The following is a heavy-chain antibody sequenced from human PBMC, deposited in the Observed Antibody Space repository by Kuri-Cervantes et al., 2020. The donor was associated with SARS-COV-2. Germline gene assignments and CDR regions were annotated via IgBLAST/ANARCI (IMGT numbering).Heavy chain of an antibody. CDR2: ISGSGGNT. V-gene: IGHV3-23*01. Sequence: GESLKISCAASGFTFSSYAMSWVRQAPGKGLEWVSAISGSGGNTYYADSVRGRFTISRDNSKNTLYLQMNSLRAEDTAVYYCAKGVVGVGYSVPLQGSGEPYGMDVWGQGTTVTVSS. CDR1: GFTFSSYA. D-gene: IGHD3-10*01. J-gene: IGHJ6*02. CDR3: AKGVVGVGYSVPLQGSGEPYGMDV.